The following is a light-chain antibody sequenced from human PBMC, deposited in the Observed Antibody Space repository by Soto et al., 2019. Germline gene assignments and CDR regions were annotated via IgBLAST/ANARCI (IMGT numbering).Light chain of an antibody. Sequence: EIVLTQSPGTLSLSPGERATLSCRASQSLTNSFIARDQQKPGPAPRLLIYDTSSRATGIPDRFSGSGSGTDFTLTISRLEPEDFAVFFCQQYGTSEIIFGQGTRLEIK. J-gene: IGKJ5*01. CDR1: QSLTNSF. CDR3: QQYGTSEII. CDR2: DTS. V-gene: IGKV3-20*01.